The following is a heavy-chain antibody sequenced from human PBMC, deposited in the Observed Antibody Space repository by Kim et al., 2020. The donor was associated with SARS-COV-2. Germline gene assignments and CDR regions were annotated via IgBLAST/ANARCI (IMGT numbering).Heavy chain of an antibody. CDR3: ARGYSSSWYWAFDI. D-gene: IGHD6-13*01. J-gene: IGHJ3*02. Sequence: YPGSVKGRLTISRENAKNSLYLQMNRLRAGDTAVYYCARGYSSSWYWAFDIWGQGTMVTVSS. V-gene: IGHV3-13*01.